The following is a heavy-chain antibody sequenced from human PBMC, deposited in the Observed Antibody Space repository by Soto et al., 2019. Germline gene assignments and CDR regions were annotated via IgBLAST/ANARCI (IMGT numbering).Heavy chain of an antibody. CDR2: IYYSGST. D-gene: IGHD1-1*01. CDR1: GGSVSIGSYY. CDR3: AVRIIHRTNIVDY. J-gene: IGHJ4*02. Sequence: SETLSLTCTVSGGSVSIGSYYWSWIRQPPGKGLECIGYIYYSGSTNYNPSLKSRVNISVDTSKNQFSLNLSCWTAADTAAHYCAVRIIHRTNIVDYWCQGTLLKISS. V-gene: IGHV4-61*01.